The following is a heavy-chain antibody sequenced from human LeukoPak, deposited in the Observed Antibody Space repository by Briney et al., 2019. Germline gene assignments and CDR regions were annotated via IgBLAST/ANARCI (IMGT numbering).Heavy chain of an antibody. Sequence: GGSLRLSCAASGFTFSSYEVNWVRQAPGKGLEWVSYLSSSGSTIYYADSVKGRFTIFRDNAKNSLYLQMNSLRAEDTAVYYCARDRYYYDSSGYPGRYFDYWGQGTLVTVSS. V-gene: IGHV3-48*03. CDR2: LSSSGSTI. CDR3: ARDRYYYDSSGYPGRYFDY. CDR1: GFTFSSYE. D-gene: IGHD3-22*01. J-gene: IGHJ4*02.